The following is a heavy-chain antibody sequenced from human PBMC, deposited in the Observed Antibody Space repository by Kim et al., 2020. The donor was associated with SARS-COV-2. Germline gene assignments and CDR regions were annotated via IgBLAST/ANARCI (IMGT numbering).Heavy chain of an antibody. V-gene: IGHV3-48*03. D-gene: IGHD3-3*01. CDR3: ARPYSNYYDFWSGYYTFPGIDV. Sequence: GGSLRLSCAASGFTFSSYEMNWVRQAPGKGLEWVSYISSSGSTIYYADSVKGRFTISRDNAKNSLYLQMNSLRAEDTAVYYCARPYSNYYDFWSGYYTFPGIDVWGQGTTVTVSS. J-gene: IGHJ6*02. CDR2: ISSSGSTI. CDR1: GFTFSSYE.